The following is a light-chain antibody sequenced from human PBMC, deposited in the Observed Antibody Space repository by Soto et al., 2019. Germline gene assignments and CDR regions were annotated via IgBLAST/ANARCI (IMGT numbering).Light chain of an antibody. CDR3: QQAHSFPYT. V-gene: IGKV1-12*01. CDR2: ATS. J-gene: IGKJ2*01. CDR1: QGISSW. Sequence: DLQMTQSSSSVSASVGDRVTITCRASQGISSWLAWYQQKPGKAPRLLIYATSNLETGVPSRFSGSGSDSEFTLTISSLQPEDFATYYCQQAHSFPYTFGQGTKLEIK.